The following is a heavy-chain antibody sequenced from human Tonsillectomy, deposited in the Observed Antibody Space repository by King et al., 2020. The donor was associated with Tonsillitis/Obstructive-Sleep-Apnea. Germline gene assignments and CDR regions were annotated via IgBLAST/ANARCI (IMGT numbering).Heavy chain of an antibody. CDR1: GGSFSDYY. J-gene: IGHJ6*02. D-gene: IGHD3-16*01. CDR2: IIHSGST. V-gene: IGHV4-34*01. CDR3: ARGSRTIVGGEYYGVDG. Sequence: VQLQPWGAGLLQPSEPLSLTCAVYGGSFSDYYWSWIRQPPGKGLEWIGEIIHSGSTSYNPSLKSRVTISVDTSKNQFSLKLSSVTAADTAVYYGARGSRTIVGGEYYGVDGGGQGTTVTV.